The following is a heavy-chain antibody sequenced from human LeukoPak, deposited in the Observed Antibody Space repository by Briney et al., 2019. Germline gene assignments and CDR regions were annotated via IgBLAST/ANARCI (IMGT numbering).Heavy chain of an antibody. CDR1: VYTFTSYG. CDR3: ARAYSGYDFGY. CDR2: ISAYNGNT. Sequence: ASVTVSCKASVYTFTSYGISWVRQAPGQGLEWMGWISAYNGNTNYAQKLQGRVTMTTDTSTSTAYMELRSLRSDDTAVYYCARAYSGYDFGYWGQGTLVTVSS. D-gene: IGHD5-12*01. J-gene: IGHJ4*02. V-gene: IGHV1-18*01.